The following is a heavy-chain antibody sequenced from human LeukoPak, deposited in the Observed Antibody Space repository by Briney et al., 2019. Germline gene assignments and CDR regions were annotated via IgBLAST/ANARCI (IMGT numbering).Heavy chain of an antibody. CDR3: HTYYYDSSGYSLVDY. D-gene: IGHD3-22*01. CDR2: IRYDGSNK. J-gene: IGHJ4*02. Sequence: GGSLRISCAASGFTFSSYGMHWVRQAPGKGLEWVAFIRYDGSNKYYADSVKGRFTISRDNSKNTLYLQMNSLRAEDTAVYYSHTYYYDSSGYSLVDYWGQGTLVTVSS. V-gene: IGHV3-30*02. CDR1: GFTFSSYG.